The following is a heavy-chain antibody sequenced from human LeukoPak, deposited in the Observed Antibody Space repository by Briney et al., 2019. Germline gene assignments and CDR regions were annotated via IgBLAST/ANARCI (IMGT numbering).Heavy chain of an antibody. J-gene: IGHJ6*04. Sequence: PGGSLRLSCAASGFTFDDYAMHWVRQAPGKGLEWVSGISWNSGSIGYADSVKGRFTISRDNAKNSLYLQMTSLRAEDTALYYWAKFNGPGSYNKRAYNGMEVWGKGPTVTASS. CDR2: ISWNSGSI. V-gene: IGHV3-9*01. CDR3: AKFNGPGSYNKRAYNGMEV. D-gene: IGHD3-10*01. CDR1: GFTFDDYA.